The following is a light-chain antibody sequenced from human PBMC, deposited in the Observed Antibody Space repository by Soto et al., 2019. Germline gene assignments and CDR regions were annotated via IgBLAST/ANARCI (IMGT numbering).Light chain of an antibody. CDR3: QVWDSSTVV. V-gene: IGLV3-9*01. CDR1: NIGSKN. J-gene: IGLJ2*01. Sequence: SYELTQPLSVSVALGQTARITCGGNNIGSKNVHWYQQKPGQAPVLVIYRDSSRPSGIPERFSGSNSGNTATLTITRAQDGDEADYYCQVWDSSTVVFGGGTKRTVL. CDR2: RDS.